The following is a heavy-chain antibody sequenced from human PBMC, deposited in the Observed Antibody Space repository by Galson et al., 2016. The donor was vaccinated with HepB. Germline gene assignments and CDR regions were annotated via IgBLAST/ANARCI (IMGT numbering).Heavy chain of an antibody. Sequence: SVKVSCKASGYSFTRYNIYWLRQAPGQGLECMCWIGTDSGNSWYVQKFQERVTMTRDTSTSTSYLVLTSLRSDNTAFYYCARRGRSSNSPFDHWGQGTLVTVSS. D-gene: IGHD3-16*01. CDR1: GYSFTRYN. V-gene: IGHV1-18*01. CDR2: IGTDSGNS. CDR3: ARRGRSSNSPFDH. J-gene: IGHJ4*02.